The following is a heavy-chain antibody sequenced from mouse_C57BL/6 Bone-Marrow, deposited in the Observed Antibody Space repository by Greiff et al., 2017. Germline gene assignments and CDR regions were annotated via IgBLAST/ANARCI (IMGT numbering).Heavy chain of an antibody. D-gene: IGHD2-4*01. J-gene: IGHJ2*01. Sequence: EVKLQESGPGLVKPSESLSLTCSVSGYSFTSCCYWYWIRQFPGNLLEWIGDISYGGSNNYNPSLKKRISITRDTAKNQFFLKLKSVTTEDTATYYGAGIACYDHDFGGRGQTTTVT. CDR1: GYSFTSCCY. V-gene: IGHV3-6*01. CDR2: ISYGGSN. CDR3: AGIACYDHDFGG.